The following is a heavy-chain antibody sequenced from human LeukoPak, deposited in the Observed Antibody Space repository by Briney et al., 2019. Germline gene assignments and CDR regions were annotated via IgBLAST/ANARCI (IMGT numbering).Heavy chain of an antibody. CDR3: ARGRTRRDGYNYVY. D-gene: IGHD5-24*01. J-gene: IGHJ4*02. CDR1: GYTFTGYY. Sequence: ASVKVSCKASGYTFTGYYMHWVRQVPGQGLEWMGWINPNSGGTNYAQKFQGRVTMTRDTSISTAYMELSRLRSDDTAVYYCARGRTRRDGYNYVYWGQGTLVTVSS. V-gene: IGHV1-2*02. CDR2: INPNSGGT.